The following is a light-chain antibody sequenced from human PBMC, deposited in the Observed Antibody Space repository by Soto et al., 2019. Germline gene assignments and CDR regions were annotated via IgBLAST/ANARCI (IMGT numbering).Light chain of an antibody. J-gene: IGKJ5*01. V-gene: IGKV1-39*01. CDR1: QTIDSY. CDR3: QQTRSGIT. CDR2: AAS. Sequence: DIQLTQSPPSLPATVGDRVTITCRASQTIDSYLNWFQQKPGMAPKLLIYAASKLQSGVPSRFRGSGSGTDFTLTIDTLQPDDFASYYCQQTRSGITFGQGTRLEI.